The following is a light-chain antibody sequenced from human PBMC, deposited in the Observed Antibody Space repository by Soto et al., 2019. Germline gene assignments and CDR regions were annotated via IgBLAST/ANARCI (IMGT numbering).Light chain of an antibody. Sequence: QSALTQPASVSGSPGQSITISCTGTSSDVGAYNYVSWYQQHPAKAPKVMIYDVSNRPSGVSNRFSGSKSGNTASLTISGLQAEDEADYYCSSYTSSNIVIFGGGTKL. CDR2: DVS. CDR3: SSYTSSNIVI. V-gene: IGLV2-14*03. CDR1: SSDVGAYNY. J-gene: IGLJ2*01.